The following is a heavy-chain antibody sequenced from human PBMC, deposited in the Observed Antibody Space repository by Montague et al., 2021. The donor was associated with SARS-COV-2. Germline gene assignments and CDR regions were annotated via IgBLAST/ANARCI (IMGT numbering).Heavy chain of an antibody. CDR2: FYYAGGT. CDR1: GGSVSRISSH. CDR3: ARLYGSSFDY. V-gene: IGHV4-39*01. J-gene: IGHJ4*02. Sequence: SETLSLTCTVSGGSVSRISSHWGWIRQPPGKGLESIGSFYYAGGTQYNPSLKSRVTISVDTSNDQFSLKMNSVTAADTAVYFCARLYGSSFDYWGRGTLVTVSS. D-gene: IGHD4-17*01.